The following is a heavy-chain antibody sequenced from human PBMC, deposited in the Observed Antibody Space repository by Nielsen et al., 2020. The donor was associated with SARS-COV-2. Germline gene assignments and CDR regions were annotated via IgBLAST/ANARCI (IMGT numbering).Heavy chain of an antibody. Sequence: ASVKVSCKASGYTFTTYGVSWVRQAPGQGLQWMGWISAKSGDTNYAQKFQGRVTMTTDTSTSTAYMELRSLRSDDTAVYYCARDRRAEIDYWGQGTLVTVSS. CDR1: GYTFTTYG. J-gene: IGHJ4*02. V-gene: IGHV1-18*01. CDR3: ARDRRAEIDY. CDR2: ISAKSGDT.